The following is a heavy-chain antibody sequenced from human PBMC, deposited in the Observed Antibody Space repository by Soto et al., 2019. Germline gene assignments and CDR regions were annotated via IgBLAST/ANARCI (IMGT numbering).Heavy chain of an antibody. V-gene: IGHV3-15*07. CDR1: GFTFSSTW. D-gene: IGHD1-1*01. J-gene: IGHJ4*02. CDR2: IQAKTDGGRI. CDR3: TTVRTF. Sequence: EMQLVESGGGLVMPGGSLRLSCVASGFTFSSTWMNWVRQAPGKGLEWVGRIQAKTDGGRIDYAATVKGRFTISRDDSKNKLYLEMNSLKTEHTAIYYCTTVRTFWGQGTLVAVAS.